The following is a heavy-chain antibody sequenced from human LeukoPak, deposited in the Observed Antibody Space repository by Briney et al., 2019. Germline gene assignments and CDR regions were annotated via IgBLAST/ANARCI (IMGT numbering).Heavy chain of an antibody. CDR1: GFTFSYYE. J-gene: IGHJ4*02. CDR2: ISNSGATI. Sequence: PGGSLRLSCAASGFTFSYYEMNWVRQAPGKGLEWVSYISNSGATIYYADSVKGRFTISRDNAKSSLFLQMNSLRAEDTGVYYCARATLSSSGHSYWGQGTLVTVSS. V-gene: IGHV3-48*03. D-gene: IGHD6-13*01. CDR3: ARATLSSSGHSY.